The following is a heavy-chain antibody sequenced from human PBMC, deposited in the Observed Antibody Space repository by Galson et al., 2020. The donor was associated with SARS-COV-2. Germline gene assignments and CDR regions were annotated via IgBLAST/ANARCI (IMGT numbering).Heavy chain of an antibody. J-gene: IGHJ6*02. D-gene: IGHD2-15*01. CDR3: ARDVGYCSGGSCPPLGPYGMDV. CDR1: GGSISSGGYY. Sequence: SETLSLTCTVSGGSISSGGYYWSWIRQHPGKGLEWIGYIYYSGSTYYNPSLKSRVTISVDTSKNQFSLKLSSVTAADTAVYYCARDVGYCSGGSCPPLGPYGMDVWGQGTTVTVSS. CDR2: IYYSGST. V-gene: IGHV4-31*03.